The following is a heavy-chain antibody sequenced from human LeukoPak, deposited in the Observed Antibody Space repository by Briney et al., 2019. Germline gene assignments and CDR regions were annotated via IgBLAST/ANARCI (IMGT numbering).Heavy chain of an antibody. J-gene: IGHJ4*02. V-gene: IGHV3-21*01. Sequence: GGSLRLSCAASGFTVSSNYMSWVRQAPGKGLEWVSSIRGSSSYMYYADSVKGRFTIARDNAKNSKYLQMNSLRAEDTAVYYCARGPLVGATGGFDYWGQGTLVTVSS. CDR3: ARGPLVGATGGFDY. CDR2: IRGSSSYM. D-gene: IGHD1-26*01. CDR1: GFTVSSNY.